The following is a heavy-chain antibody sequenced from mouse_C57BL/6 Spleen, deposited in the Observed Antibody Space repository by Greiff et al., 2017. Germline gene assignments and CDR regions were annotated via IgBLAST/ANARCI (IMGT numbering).Heavy chain of an antibody. CDR2: IDPSDSYT. V-gene: IGHV1-50*01. D-gene: IGHD2-5*01. CDR1: GYTFTSYW. Sequence: QVQLQQSGAELVKPGASVKLSCKASGYTFTSYWMQWVKQRPGQGLEWIGEIDPSDSYTNYNQKFKGKATLTVDTSSSTAYMQLSSLTSEDSAVYYCAYYSNSYAMDYGGQGTSVTVSS. J-gene: IGHJ4*01. CDR3: AYYSNSYAMDY.